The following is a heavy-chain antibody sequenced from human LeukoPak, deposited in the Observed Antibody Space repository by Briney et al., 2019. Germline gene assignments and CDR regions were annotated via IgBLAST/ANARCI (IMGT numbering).Heavy chain of an antibody. CDR3: ARSPRLYYFDY. J-gene: IGHJ4*02. CDR2: IYHSGST. V-gene: IGHV4-38-2*02. Sequence: SETLSLTCTVSGYSISSGYYWGWIRQPPGKGLEWIGSIYHSGSTYYNPSLKSRVTISVDTSKNQFSLKLSSVTAADTAVYYCARSPRLYYFDYWGQGTLVTVSS. CDR1: GYSISSGYY.